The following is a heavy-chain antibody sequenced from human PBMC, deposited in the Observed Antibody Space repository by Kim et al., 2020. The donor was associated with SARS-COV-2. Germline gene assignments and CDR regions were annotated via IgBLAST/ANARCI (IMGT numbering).Heavy chain of an antibody. Sequence: SETLSLTCAVYGGSFSGYYWSWIRQPPGKGLEWIGEINHSGSTNYNPSLKSRVTISVDTSKNQFSLKLSSVTAADTAVYYCARDSSGWYGHAVGGWFDPWGQGTLVTVSS. CDR1: GGSFSGYY. CDR2: INHSGST. D-gene: IGHD6-19*01. V-gene: IGHV4-34*01. J-gene: IGHJ5*02. CDR3: ARDSSGWYGHAVGGWFDP.